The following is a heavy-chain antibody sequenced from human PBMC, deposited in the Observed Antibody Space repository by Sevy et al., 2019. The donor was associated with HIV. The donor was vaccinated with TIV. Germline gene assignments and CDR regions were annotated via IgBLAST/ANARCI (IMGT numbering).Heavy chain of an antibody. J-gene: IGHJ1*01. D-gene: IGHD3-10*01. CDR3: ARVTMVRGVTFE. Sequence: SETLSLTCTVSGYSISSGYYWGWIRQPPRKGLEWIGSIYHSGSTYYNPSLKSRVTISVDTSKNQFSLKLSSVTAADTAVYYCARVTMVRGVTFEWGQGTLVTVSS. V-gene: IGHV4-38-2*02. CDR2: IYHSGST. CDR1: GYSISSGYY.